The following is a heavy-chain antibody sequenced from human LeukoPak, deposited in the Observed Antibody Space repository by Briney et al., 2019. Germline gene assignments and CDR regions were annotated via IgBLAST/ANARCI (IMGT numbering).Heavy chain of an antibody. J-gene: IGHJ4*02. CDR2: IDSSSRII. V-gene: IGHV3-48*04. CDR3: ARRVPNQVITDYFDY. Sequence: GGSLRLSCAASGFTLSSYSMNWVRQAPGKGLEGISFIDSSSRIIFYAESVKGRFTISRDNAKNSLFLQMDSLRAEDTAVYYCARRVPNQVITDYFDYWGRGTLVTVSS. D-gene: IGHD3-16*01. CDR1: GFTLSSYS.